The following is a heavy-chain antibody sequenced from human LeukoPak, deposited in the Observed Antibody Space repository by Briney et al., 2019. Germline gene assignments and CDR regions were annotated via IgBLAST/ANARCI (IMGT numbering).Heavy chain of an antibody. CDR3: ARDGIAAAGTFPKAPLFY. CDR1: GYTFTTFG. D-gene: IGHD6-13*01. J-gene: IGHJ4*02. V-gene: IGHV1-3*01. Sequence: ASVKVSCKASGYTFTTFGISWVRQAPGQRLEWMGWINAGNGNTKYSQKFQGRVTITRDTSASTAYMELSSLRSEDTAVYYCARDGIAAAGTFPKAPLFYWGQGTLVTVSS. CDR2: INAGNGNT.